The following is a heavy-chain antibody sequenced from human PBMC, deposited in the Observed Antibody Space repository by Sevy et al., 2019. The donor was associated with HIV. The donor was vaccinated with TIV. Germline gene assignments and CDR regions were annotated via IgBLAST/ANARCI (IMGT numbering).Heavy chain of an antibody. D-gene: IGHD2-2*02. V-gene: IGHV1-69*13. CDR2: LIPIFRTS. CDR1: GGNLHNYG. J-gene: IGHJ3*02. CDR3: SRDRGPAAISDAFDI. Sequence: ASVKVSCKASGGNLHNYGINWVRQAPGQGLEWMGGLIPIFRTSTYAQNFRGRITFAADEATRTFYLEMSSLRADETAVYYCSRDRGPAAISDAFDIWGQGTMVTVSS.